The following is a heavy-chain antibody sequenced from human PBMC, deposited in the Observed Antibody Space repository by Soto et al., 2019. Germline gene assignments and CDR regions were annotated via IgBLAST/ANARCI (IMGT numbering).Heavy chain of an antibody. J-gene: IGHJ4*02. V-gene: IGHV4-34*01. CDR3: ATYGEVDY. CDR2: INHSGST. Sequence: TLSLTCAVYGGSFSGYYWSWIRQPPGKGLEWIGEINHSGSTNYNPSLKSRVTISVDTSKNQFSLKLSSVTAADTAVYYCATYGEVDYWGQGTLVTASS. D-gene: IGHD4-17*01. CDR1: GGSFSGYY.